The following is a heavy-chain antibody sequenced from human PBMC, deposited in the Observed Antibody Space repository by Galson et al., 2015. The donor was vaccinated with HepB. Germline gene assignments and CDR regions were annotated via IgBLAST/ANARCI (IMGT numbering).Heavy chain of an antibody. V-gene: IGHV3-23*01. J-gene: IGHJ4*02. CDR1: GFTFSSYA. Sequence: SLRLSCAASGFTFSSYAMSWVRQAPGKGLEWVSAISGSGGSTYYADSVKGRFTISRDNSKNTLYLQMNSLRAEDTAVYYCAKDFRLWFGESPFDYWGQGTLVTVSS. CDR3: AKDFRLWFGESPFDY. D-gene: IGHD3-10*01. CDR2: ISGSGGST.